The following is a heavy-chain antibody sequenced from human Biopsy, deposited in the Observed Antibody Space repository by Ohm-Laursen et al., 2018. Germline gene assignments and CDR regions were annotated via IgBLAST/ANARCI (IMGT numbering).Heavy chain of an antibody. CDR1: GGTFSNYA. CDR2: IIAVSGLV. J-gene: IGHJ4*02. D-gene: IGHD3-3*01. CDR3: ATPFQYYDSWGGYPPFDH. Sequence: SSVKVSCNASGGTFSNYAISWVRQAPGEGLEWMGGIIAVSGLVNYAPKFQGRVSITADKSTTTAYMEPSNLKSEDTAVYYCATPFQYYDSWGGYPPFDHWGQGTLVTVSS. V-gene: IGHV1-69*17.